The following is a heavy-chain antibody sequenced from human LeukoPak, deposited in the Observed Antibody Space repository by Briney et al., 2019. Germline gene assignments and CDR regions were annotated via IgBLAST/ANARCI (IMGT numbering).Heavy chain of an antibody. D-gene: IGHD1-26*01. J-gene: IGHJ4*02. CDR2: IYYSGST. CDR1: GGSISSYY. Sequence: SETLSLTCTVSGGSISSYYWSWIRQPPGKGLEWIGYIYYSGSTTYNPSLKSRVTISLDTSKKQFSLRLSSVTAADTAVYYCARSHGSYFDYWGQGTLVTVSS. CDR3: ARSHGSYFDY. V-gene: IGHV4-59*01.